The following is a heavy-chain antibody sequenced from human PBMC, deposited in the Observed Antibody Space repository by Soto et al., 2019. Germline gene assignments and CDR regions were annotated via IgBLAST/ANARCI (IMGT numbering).Heavy chain of an antibody. CDR2: ISSSGSTI. V-gene: IGHV3-11*01. CDR3: ERFGVVMGPYYYCYSYYMDV. J-gene: IGHJ6*03. Sequence: GGSLRLSCAASGFTFSDYYMSWIRQAPGKGLEWVSYISSSGSTIYYADSVKGRFTISRDNAKNSLYLQMNSLRAEDTAVYYCERFGVVMGPYYYCYSYYMDVWGKGTTVTGSS. D-gene: IGHD3-3*01. CDR1: GFTFSDYY.